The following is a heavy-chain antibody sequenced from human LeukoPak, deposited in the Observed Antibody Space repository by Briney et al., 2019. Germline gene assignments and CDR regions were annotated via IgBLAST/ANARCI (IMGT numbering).Heavy chain of an antibody. Sequence: GASVKVSCKASGYTFTSYGISCVRQAPGQGLEWMGWISAYNGNTNYAQKLQGRVTMTTDTSTSTAYMELRSLRSDDTAVYYCARTKTQYSSRFPNYYYYGMDVWGQGTTVTVSS. CDR2: ISAYNGNT. CDR3: ARTKTQYSSRFPNYYYYGMDV. CDR1: GYTFTSYG. D-gene: IGHD6-13*01. V-gene: IGHV1-18*01. J-gene: IGHJ6*02.